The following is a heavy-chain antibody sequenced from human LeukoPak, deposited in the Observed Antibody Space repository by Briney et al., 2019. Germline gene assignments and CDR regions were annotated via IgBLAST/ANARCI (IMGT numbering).Heavy chain of an antibody. J-gene: IGHJ4*02. CDR1: GFTFSSYG. CDR2: ISYDGSNK. Sequence: PGRSLRLSCAASGFTFSSYGMHWVRQAPGKGLEWVAVISYDGSNKYYADSVKGRFTISRDNSKNTLYLQMNSLRAEGTAVYYCARGPNYYDSSGYSYLLDYWGQGTLVAVSS. CDR3: ARGPNYYDSSGYSYLLDY. V-gene: IGHV3-30*03. D-gene: IGHD3-22*01.